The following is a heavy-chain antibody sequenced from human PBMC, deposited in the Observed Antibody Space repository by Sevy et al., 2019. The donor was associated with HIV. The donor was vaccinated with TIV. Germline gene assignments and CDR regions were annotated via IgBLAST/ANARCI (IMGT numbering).Heavy chain of an antibody. Sequence: ASVNVSCKASGYTFTGYYMHWVRQAPGQGLEWMGWINPNSGGTNYAQKFQGRVTMTRDTSISTAYMELSRLRSDDTAVYYCAREFCGGDCYSEDYYYYYGMDVWGQGTTVTVSS. CDR1: GYTFTGYY. CDR2: INPNSGGT. J-gene: IGHJ6*02. D-gene: IGHD2-21*02. V-gene: IGHV1-2*02. CDR3: AREFCGGDCYSEDYYYYYGMDV.